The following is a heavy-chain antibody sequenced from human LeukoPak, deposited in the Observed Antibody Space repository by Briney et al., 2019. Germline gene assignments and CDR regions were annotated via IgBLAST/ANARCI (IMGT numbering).Heavy chain of an antibody. J-gene: IGHJ4*02. D-gene: IGHD5-12*01. CDR2: ISSSSSYI. V-gene: IGHV3-21*01. CDR3: AREGYSGYGPYFDY. Sequence: GGSLRLSCAASGFTFSSYSMNWVRQAPGTGLEWVSSISSSSSYIYYADSVKGRFTISRDNAKNSLYLQMNSLRAEDTAVCYCAREGYSGYGPYFDYWGQGTLVTVSS. CDR1: GFTFSSYS.